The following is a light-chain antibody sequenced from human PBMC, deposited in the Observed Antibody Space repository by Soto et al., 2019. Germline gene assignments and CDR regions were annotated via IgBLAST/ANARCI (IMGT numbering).Light chain of an antibody. CDR2: TLS. Sequence: DIVMTQTPLSLPVTPGEPASISCRSSQSLLDSDDGNTYVDWYLQRPGQSPQLPIYTLSHRAPGVPDRFSGSGSGSEFTLKISRVEADDVGLYFCMQRLEFPSLTFGGGTKVEIK. V-gene: IGKV2-40*01. CDR3: MQRLEFPSLT. CDR1: QSLLDSDDGNTY. J-gene: IGKJ4*01.